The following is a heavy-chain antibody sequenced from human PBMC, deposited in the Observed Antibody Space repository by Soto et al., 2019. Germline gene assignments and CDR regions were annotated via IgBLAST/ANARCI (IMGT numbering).Heavy chain of an antibody. CDR1: GFTVSSNY. CDR3: ARDRIPTGMDV. CDR2: IYSGGST. Sequence: GGSLRLACAASGFTVSSNYTSWVRQAPGKGLEWVSVIYSGGSTYYADSVKGRFTISRDNSKNTLYLQMNSLRAEDTAVYYCARDRIPTGMDVWGQGTTVTVSS. V-gene: IGHV3-66*01. J-gene: IGHJ6*02.